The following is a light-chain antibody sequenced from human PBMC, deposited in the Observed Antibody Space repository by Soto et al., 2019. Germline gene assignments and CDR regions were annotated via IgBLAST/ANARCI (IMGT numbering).Light chain of an antibody. CDR3: CAGAGTLV. V-gene: IGLV2-23*01. J-gene: IGLJ1*01. CDR2: EGS. CDR1: SSDVGSYNL. Sequence: QSVLTQPASVSGSPGQSITISCTGTSSDVGSYNLVSWYQQHPGKAPKLMIYEGSKRPSGVSNRFSGSKSGNTASLTISGLQAEDDADYYCCAGAGTLVFGTGTKVTVL.